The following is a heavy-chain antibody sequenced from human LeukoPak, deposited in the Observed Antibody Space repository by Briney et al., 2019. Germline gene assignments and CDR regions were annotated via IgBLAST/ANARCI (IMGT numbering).Heavy chain of an antibody. CDR1: IASINNYY. J-gene: IGHJ5*02. CDR2: IYYTGST. Sequence: KTSETLSLTCNVSIASINNYYWSCLRHPPEKGLEWIGYIYYTGSTDYNPSLRSRVTISIDTSKSQFSLKLRSVLAADTAVYYCARDSSSWNGIDPWGQGTLATVPS. CDR3: ARDSSSWNGIDP. V-gene: IGHV4-59*01. D-gene: IGHD6-13*01.